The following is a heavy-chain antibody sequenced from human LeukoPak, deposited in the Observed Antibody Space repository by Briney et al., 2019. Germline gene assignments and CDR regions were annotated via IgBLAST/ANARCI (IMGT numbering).Heavy chain of an antibody. D-gene: IGHD2-2*01. CDR3: ARGPRYCSSTGCYWGRDY. Sequence: ASVKVSCKASGYTFTSYDINWVRQATGQGLEWMGWMNPNSGNTGYAQKFQGRVTMTRNTSISTAYMELSSLRSEDTAVYYCARGPRYCSSTGCYWGRDYWGQGTLVTVSS. CDR1: GYTFTSYD. CDR2: MNPNSGNT. V-gene: IGHV1-8*01. J-gene: IGHJ4*02.